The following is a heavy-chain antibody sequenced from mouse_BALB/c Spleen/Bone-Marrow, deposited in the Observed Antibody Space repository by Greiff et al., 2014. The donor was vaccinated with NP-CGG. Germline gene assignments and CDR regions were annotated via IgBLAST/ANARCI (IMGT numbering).Heavy chain of an antibody. D-gene: IGHD1-1*01. Sequence: EVQLQQSGAELVKPGASVKLSCTASGFNIKDTYMHWVKQRPEQGLEWIGRIDPANGNTKYDPKFQGKATITADTSSNTAYLQLSSLTSEDTAVYYCASYYYGNSYGFAYWGQGTLVTVSA. CDR1: GFNIKDTY. CDR2: IDPANGNT. CDR3: ASYYYGNSYGFAY. J-gene: IGHJ3*01. V-gene: IGHV14-3*02.